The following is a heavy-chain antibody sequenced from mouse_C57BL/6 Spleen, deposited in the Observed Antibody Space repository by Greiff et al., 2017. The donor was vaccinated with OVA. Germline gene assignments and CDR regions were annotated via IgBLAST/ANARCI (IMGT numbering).Heavy chain of an antibody. CDR1: GYTFTSYW. Sequence: QVQLQQPGAELVKPGASVKLSCKASGYTFTSYWMQWVKQRPGQGLEWIGEIDPSDSYTNYNQKFKGKATLTVDTSSSTAYMQLSSLTSEDSAVYYCARRDYGNYLDYWGQGTSVTVSS. J-gene: IGHJ4*01. D-gene: IGHD2-1*01. CDR3: ARRDYGNYLDY. V-gene: IGHV1-50*01. CDR2: IDPSDSYT.